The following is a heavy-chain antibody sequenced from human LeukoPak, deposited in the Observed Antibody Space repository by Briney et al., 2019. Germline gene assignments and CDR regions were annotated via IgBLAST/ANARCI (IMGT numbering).Heavy chain of an antibody. CDR1: GFTFSSYW. V-gene: IGHV3-74*01. J-gene: IGHJ3*02. CDR2: INSDMSST. CDR3: ARGPKDDAFDI. Sequence: GGSLRLSCAASGFTFSSYWMHWVRQAPGKGLVWVSRINSDMSSTTYADSVKGRFTISRDNAKNTLYLQMNSLRAEDTAVYYCARGPKDDAFDIWGQGTMVTVSS.